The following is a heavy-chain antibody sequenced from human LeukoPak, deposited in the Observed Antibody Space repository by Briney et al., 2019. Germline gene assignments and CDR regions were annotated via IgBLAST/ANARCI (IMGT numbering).Heavy chain of an antibody. D-gene: IGHD2-2*01. V-gene: IGHV4-39*01. CDR1: GGSISRDYDQ. CDR2: IYYSGSS. J-gene: IGHJ1*01. Sequence: SETLSLTCAVSGGSISRDYDQWVWVRQPPGKGLEWIGSIYYSGSSYNSPSLKSRVTISFDTSNNQFSLTLTAVTATDAAMYFRATRETADFQHWGQRTLVSVSS. CDR3: ATRETADFQH.